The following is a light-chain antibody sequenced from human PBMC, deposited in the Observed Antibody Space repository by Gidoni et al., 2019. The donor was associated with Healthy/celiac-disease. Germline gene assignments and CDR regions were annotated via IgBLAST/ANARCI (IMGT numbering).Light chain of an antibody. CDR1: NIGSKS. J-gene: IGLJ2*01. CDR3: QVWDSSSDHLVV. Sequence: SYVLPQQPSVSVAPGKTARITCGGNNIGSKSVHWYQQKPGQAPVLVIYYDSDRPSGIPERFSGSNSGNTATLTISRVEAGDEADYYCQVWDSSSDHLVVFGGGTKLTVL. V-gene: IGLV3-21*04. CDR2: YDS.